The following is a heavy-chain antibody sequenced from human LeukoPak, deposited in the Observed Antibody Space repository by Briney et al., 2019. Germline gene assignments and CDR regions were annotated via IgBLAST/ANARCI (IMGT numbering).Heavy chain of an antibody. V-gene: IGHV1-69*05. D-gene: IGHD2-2*01. CDR3: AATIVVLPAAIASEYYYYYMDV. CDR1: GGTFSSYA. J-gene: IGHJ6*03. CDR2: IIPIFGTA. Sequence: ASVKVSCKASGGTFSSYAISWVRQAPGQGLEWMGGIIPIFGTANYAQKFQGRVTITTDESTSTAYMELSSLRSEDTAVYYCAATIVVLPAAIASEYYYYYMDVWGKGTTVTVSS.